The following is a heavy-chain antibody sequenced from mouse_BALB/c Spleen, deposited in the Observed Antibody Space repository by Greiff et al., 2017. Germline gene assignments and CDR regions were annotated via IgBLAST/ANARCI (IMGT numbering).Heavy chain of an antibody. CDR3: ARTYGNYEYFDV. CDR2: IRNKANGYTT. J-gene: IGHJ1*01. CDR1: GFTFTDYY. D-gene: IGHD2-10*02. V-gene: IGHV7-3*02. Sequence: EVMLVESGGGLVQPGGSLRLSCATSGFTFTDYYMSWVRQPPGKALEWLGFIRNKANGYTTEYSASVKGRFTISRDNSQSILYLQMNTLRAEDSATYYCARTYGNYEYFDVWGAGTTVTVSS.